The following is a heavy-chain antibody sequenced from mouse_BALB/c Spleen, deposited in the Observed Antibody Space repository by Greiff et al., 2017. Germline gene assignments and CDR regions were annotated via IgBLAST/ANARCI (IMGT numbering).Heavy chain of an antibody. CDR3: ARGGSGYAYYAMDY. D-gene: IGHD3-1*01. CDR1: GFSLTSYG. J-gene: IGHJ4*01. Sequence: VQLQQSGPGLVQPSQSLSITCTVSGFSLTSYGVHWVRHSPGKGLEWLGVIWSGGSTDYNAAFISRLSISKDNSKSQVFFKMNSLQANDTAIYYCARGGSGYAYYAMDYWGQGTSVTVSS. CDR2: IWSGGST. V-gene: IGHV2-2*02.